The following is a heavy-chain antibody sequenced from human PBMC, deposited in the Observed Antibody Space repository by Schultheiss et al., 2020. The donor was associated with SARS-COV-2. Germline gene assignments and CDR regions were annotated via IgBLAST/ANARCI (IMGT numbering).Heavy chain of an antibody. V-gene: IGHV3-30*04. CDR2: ISYDGRDN. CDR3: ARLKGYCTSPTCPLPNYYYYYYMDV. J-gene: IGHJ6*03. Sequence: GGSLRLSCAASGFTFSSYAMHWVRQAPGKGLEWVAVISYDGRDNYYADSAKGRFTISRDNSKNTLDLQMDSLRAEDTAMYYCARLKGYCTSPTCPLPNYYYYYYMDVWGKGTAVTVSS. D-gene: IGHD2-2*01. CDR1: GFTFSSYA.